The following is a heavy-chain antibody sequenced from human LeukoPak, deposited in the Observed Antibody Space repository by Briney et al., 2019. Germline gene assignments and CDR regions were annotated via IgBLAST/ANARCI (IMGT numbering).Heavy chain of an antibody. CDR1: GFTFSSYG. CDR2: IWFDASNK. Sequence: SGGSLRLSCAASGFTFSSYGMHWVRQAPGKGLEWVAVIWFDASNKYYADSVKGRFTISRDNSKNTLYLQMNSLRAEDTAVYYCARDFDGYNPDYWGQGTLVTVSS. D-gene: IGHD5-24*01. CDR3: ARDFDGYNPDY. J-gene: IGHJ4*02. V-gene: IGHV3-33*01.